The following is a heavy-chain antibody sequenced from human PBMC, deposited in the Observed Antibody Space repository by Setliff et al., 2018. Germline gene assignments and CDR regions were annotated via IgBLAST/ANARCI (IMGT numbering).Heavy chain of an antibody. V-gene: IGHV1-2*02. CDR1: GYPFIEHY. J-gene: IGHJ4*02. CDR3: ARGAYGGNPHF. Sequence: ASVKVSCKTSGYPFIEHYVNWVRQAPGQGLEWMGWINPNRGDTNSAQNFQGRVTMTRDTSISTAYMEMSSLGSDDTAVYFCARGAYGGNPHFWGQGTLVTVSS. D-gene: IGHD4-17*01. CDR2: INPNRGDT.